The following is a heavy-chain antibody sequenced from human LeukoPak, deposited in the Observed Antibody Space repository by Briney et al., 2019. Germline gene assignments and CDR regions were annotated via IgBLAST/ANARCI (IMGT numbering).Heavy chain of an antibody. CDR1: GYTFSGHW. D-gene: IGHD2/OR15-2a*01. CDR3: ARGRYFALDV. Sequence: GGSLRLSCAASGYTFSGHWIHWVRQAPGKGLEWVSRINSDATGTMDADSVKGRFTTSRDNAKNTACLQMNSLRAEDTAVYYCARGRYFALDVWGQGTTVTVSS. V-gene: IGHV3-74*03. J-gene: IGHJ6*02. CDR2: INSDATGT.